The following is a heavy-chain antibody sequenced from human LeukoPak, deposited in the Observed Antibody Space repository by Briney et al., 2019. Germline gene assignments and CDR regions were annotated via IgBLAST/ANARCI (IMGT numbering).Heavy chain of an antibody. CDR3: ARDHGGYSGYDLRTSFDY. Sequence: PGGSLRLSCAASGFTFSSYSMNWVRQAPGKGLEWVSSISSSSSYIYYADSVKGRFTISRDNAKNSLYLQMNSLRAEDTAVYYCARDHGGYSGYDLRTSFDYWGQGTLVTVSS. J-gene: IGHJ4*02. V-gene: IGHV3-21*01. CDR2: ISSSSSYI. D-gene: IGHD5-12*01. CDR1: GFTFSSYS.